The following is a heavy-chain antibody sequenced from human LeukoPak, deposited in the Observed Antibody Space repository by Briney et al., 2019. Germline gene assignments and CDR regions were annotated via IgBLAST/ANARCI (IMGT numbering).Heavy chain of an antibody. CDR3: ARDTYCGGDCYSD. CDR2: ISSTSTYI. D-gene: IGHD2-21*02. Sequence: SLRLSCAASGFTFSSYSMNWVRQAPGKGLEWVSSISSTSTYIYYADSVKGRFTISRDNAKNSLYLQMNSLRAEDTAVYYCARDTYCGGDCYSDWGQGTLVTVSS. V-gene: IGHV3-21*01. J-gene: IGHJ4*02. CDR1: GFTFSSYS.